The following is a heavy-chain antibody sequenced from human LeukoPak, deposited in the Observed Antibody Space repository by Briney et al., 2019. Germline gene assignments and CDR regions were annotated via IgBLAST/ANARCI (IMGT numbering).Heavy chain of an antibody. CDR1: GFTFSSSW. J-gene: IGHJ4*02. CDR2: IKSDGSEK. D-gene: IGHD4-17*01. V-gene: IGHV3-7*03. CDR3: ARDPSYGALDF. Sequence: GGSLRLSCAVSGFTFSSSWMTWVRQAPGKGLEWVANIKSDGSEKYYVDSVKGRFTISRDNAKNSLYLQMNSLRAEDTAVYYCARDPSYGALDFWGQGPQVTVSS.